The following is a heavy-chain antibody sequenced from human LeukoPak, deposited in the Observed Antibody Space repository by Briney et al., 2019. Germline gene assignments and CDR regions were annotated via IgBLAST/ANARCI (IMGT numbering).Heavy chain of an antibody. CDR2: INHSGRT. CDR1: GGSFSGYY. CDR3: ARVATYYYDSSGTSFDY. Sequence: SETLSLTRAVYGGSFSGYYWSWIRQPPGKGLEWIGEINHSGRTNYNPSLKSRVTISVDTSKNQFSLKLSSVTAADTAVYYCARVATYYYDSSGTSFDYWGQGTLVTVSS. V-gene: IGHV4-34*01. J-gene: IGHJ4*02. D-gene: IGHD3-22*01.